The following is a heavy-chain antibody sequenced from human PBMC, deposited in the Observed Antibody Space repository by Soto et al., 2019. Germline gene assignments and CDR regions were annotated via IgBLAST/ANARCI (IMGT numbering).Heavy chain of an antibody. D-gene: IGHD2-2*02. CDR2: ISSRSDI. CDR3: AREYTAWPLAYGLDV. CDR1: GFTFRTYS. J-gene: IGHJ6*02. Sequence: RRLSCVGSGFTFRTYSINWVRQAPGKGLEWVSSISSRSDIYYADSVKGRFTISRDNAKNSVSLQMNSLRAEDTAAYYCAREYTAWPLAYGLDVWGQGTTVTVSS. V-gene: IGHV3-21*01.